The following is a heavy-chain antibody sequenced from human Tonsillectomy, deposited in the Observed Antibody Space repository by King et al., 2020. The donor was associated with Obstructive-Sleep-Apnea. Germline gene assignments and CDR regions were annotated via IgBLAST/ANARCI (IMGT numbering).Heavy chain of an antibody. CDR2: IFSNDEK. Sequence: TLKESGPVLVKPTETLTLTCTVSGFSLSNARMGVSWIRQPPGKALEWLAHIFSNDEKSYSTSLKSRLTISKYTSKSQGVLTMTNMDPVDTATYYCARILTVVTDNWFDPWGQGTLVTVSS. D-gene: IGHD4-23*01. J-gene: IGHJ5*02. CDR1: GFSLSNARMG. V-gene: IGHV2-26*01. CDR3: ARILTVVTDNWFDP.